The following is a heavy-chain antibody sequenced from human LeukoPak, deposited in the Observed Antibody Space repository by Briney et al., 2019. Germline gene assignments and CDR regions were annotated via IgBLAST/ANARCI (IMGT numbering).Heavy chain of an antibody. CDR2: IKGDASEK. CDR1: GFTFSSYW. V-gene: IGHV3-7*01. CDR3: ARDEYRSRWLHP. Sequence: GGPLRLSCAASGFTFSSYWMSWVRPAPGKGLEGVANIKGDASEKWYADSVKGRFTISRDNAQNSVHLQMNSLRAEHTAVYHCARDEYRSRWLHPWGQGTLVTVTS. J-gene: IGHJ5*02. D-gene: IGHD5-24*01.